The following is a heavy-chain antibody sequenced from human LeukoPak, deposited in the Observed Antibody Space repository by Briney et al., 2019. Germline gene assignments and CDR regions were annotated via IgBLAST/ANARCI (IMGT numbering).Heavy chain of an antibody. D-gene: IGHD6-19*01. J-gene: IGHJ4*02. V-gene: IGHV5-51*01. Sequence: GESLKISCKGSGYSFTSYWIGWVRQMPGKGLEWMGIIYPGDSDTRYSPSFQGQVTISADKSVNTAYLQWSSLMASDTAMYFCARPYNSGWSPDYWCQGTMVTDAS. CDR3: ARPYNSGWSPDY. CDR1: GYSFTSYW. CDR2: IYPGDSDT.